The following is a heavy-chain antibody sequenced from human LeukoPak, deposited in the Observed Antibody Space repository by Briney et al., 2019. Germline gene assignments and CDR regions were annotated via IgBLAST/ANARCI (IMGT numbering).Heavy chain of an antibody. CDR2: IYYSGST. CDR1: GGSISSSSYY. CDR3: ARHSDGGLFHFDY. V-gene: IGHV4-39*01. D-gene: IGHD2-21*01. J-gene: IGHJ4*02. Sequence: SETLSLTCTVSGGSISSSSYYWGWIRQPPGKGLEWIGSIYYSGSTYYNPSLKSRVTISVDTSKNQFSLKLSSVTAADTAVYYCARHSDGGLFHFDYWGQGTLVTVSS.